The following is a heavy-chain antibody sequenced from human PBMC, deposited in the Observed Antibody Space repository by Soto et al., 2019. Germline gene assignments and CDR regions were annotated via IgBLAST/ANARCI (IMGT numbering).Heavy chain of an antibody. CDR1: GDSTLNSY. CDR2: LSSNWGT. CDR3: ERGDTWQLVDI. V-gene: IGHV4-59*13. J-gene: IGHJ5*02. D-gene: IGHD6-6*01. Sequence: SQTLSLTGTVAGDSTLNSYWSWTRQSPGKGPEWLGYLSSNWGTNHNPSLQGRATMSVDTSQNRFSLNLNSVNAADTAVSYCERGDTWQLVDIWGQGILVTVSS.